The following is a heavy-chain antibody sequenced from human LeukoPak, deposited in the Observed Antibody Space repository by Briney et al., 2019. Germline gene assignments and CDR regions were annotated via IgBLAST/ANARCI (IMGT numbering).Heavy chain of an antibody. Sequence: GGSLRLSCAASGFTFSSYAMHWVRQAPGKGLEYVSAISSNGGSTYYANSVKGRFTISRDNSKDTLYLQMGSLRAEDMAVYYCARVPYGGNSVALDYWGQGTLVTVSS. V-gene: IGHV3-64*01. CDR2: ISSNGGST. CDR1: GFTFSSYA. J-gene: IGHJ4*02. D-gene: IGHD4-23*01. CDR3: ARVPYGGNSVALDY.